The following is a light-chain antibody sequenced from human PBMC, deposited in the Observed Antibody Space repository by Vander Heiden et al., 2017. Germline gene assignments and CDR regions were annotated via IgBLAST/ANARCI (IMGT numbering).Light chain of an antibody. CDR1: QSISSY. V-gene: IGKV1-39*01. CDR3: QQRYSTPRN. CDR2: AAS. Sequence: DIQMTQSPSSLSASVGDRVTITCRASQSISSYLNWYQQKPGKAPKPLIYAASSLQSGVPSRLSGSGSGTDFTLTISSRQPEDFATYYCQQRYSTPRNFGKGTKLEIK. J-gene: IGKJ2*01.